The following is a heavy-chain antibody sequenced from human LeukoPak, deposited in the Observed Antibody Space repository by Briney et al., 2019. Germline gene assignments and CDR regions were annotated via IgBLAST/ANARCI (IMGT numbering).Heavy chain of an antibody. D-gene: IGHD6-13*01. J-gene: IGHJ6*02. CDR3: AKAPAAGGGYYYYGIDV. CDR1: GFTFDDYA. V-gene: IGHV3-9*01. Sequence: PGGSLRLSCAASGFTFDDYAMHWVRQAPGKGLEWVSGISWNSGSIGYADSVKGRFTISRDNAKNSLYLQMNSLRAEDTALYYCAKAPAAGGGYYYYGIDVWGQGTTVTVSS. CDR2: ISWNSGSI.